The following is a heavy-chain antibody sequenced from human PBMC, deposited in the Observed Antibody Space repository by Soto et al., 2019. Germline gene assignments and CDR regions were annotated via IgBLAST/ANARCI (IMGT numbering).Heavy chain of an antibody. CDR2: ISYDGSNK. CDR1: GFTFSSYG. J-gene: IGHJ4*02. Sequence: GGSLRLSXAASGFTFSSYGMHWVRQAPGKGLEWVAVISYDGSNKYYADSVKGRFTISRDNSKNTLYLQMNSLRAEDTAVYYCAKDRGYSYGVGFDYWGQGTLVTVSS. V-gene: IGHV3-30*18. D-gene: IGHD5-18*01. CDR3: AKDRGYSYGVGFDY.